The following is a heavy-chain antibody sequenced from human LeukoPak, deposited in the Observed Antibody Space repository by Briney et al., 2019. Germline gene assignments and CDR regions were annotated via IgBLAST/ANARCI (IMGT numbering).Heavy chain of an antibody. D-gene: IGHD3-22*01. CDR3: ARVSYYYDSSGKIY. Sequence: SETLSLTCTVSGGSISSSSYYWGWIRQPPGKGLEWIGSIYYSGSTYYNPSLKSRVTISVDTSKNQFSLKLSSVTAADTAVYYCARVSYYYDSSGKIYWGQGTLVTVSS. J-gene: IGHJ4*02. V-gene: IGHV4-39*07. CDR2: IYYSGST. CDR1: GGSISSSSYY.